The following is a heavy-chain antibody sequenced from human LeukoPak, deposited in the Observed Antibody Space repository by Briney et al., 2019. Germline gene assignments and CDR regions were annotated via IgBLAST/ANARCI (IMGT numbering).Heavy chain of an antibody. D-gene: IGHD3-22*01. Sequence: ASVKVSCKASGGTFSSYAISWVRQAPGQGLEWMGWINPNSGGTNYAQKFQGRVTMTRDTSISTAYMELSRLRSDDTAVYYCARYYYDSSGYLYWGQGTLVTVSS. CDR3: ARYYYDSSGYLY. CDR1: GGTFSSYA. V-gene: IGHV1-2*02. J-gene: IGHJ4*02. CDR2: INPNSGGT.